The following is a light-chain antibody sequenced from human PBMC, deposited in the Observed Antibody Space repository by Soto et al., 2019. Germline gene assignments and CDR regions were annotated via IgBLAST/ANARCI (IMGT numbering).Light chain of an antibody. V-gene: IGKV3-15*01. J-gene: IGKJ2*01. CDR1: QSLSSS. CDR3: QQYNNWPDMYT. Sequence: EIVMTQSPDTLSLSPGERATLSCRASQSLSSSIAWYQQKPGQAPRLLIYGASTRPTGVPARFTVSGSVTEFILTISSLQSEDFAVYYCQQYNNWPDMYTFGQGTKLEIK. CDR2: GAS.